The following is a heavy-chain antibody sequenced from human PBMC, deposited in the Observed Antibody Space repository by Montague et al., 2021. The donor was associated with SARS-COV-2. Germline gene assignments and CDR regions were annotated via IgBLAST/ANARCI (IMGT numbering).Heavy chain of an antibody. Sequence: SETLSLTCTVSGGSISSSNYYWDWIRQPPGKGLEWIGSIYDSGSTXYNPSLKSRVTISVDTSKNHFSLKLSSVTAADTAAYYCARRGRKLLPVATTIGGFDIWGQGTMVTVSS. D-gene: IGHD5-12*01. CDR3: ARRGRKLLPVATTIGGFDI. J-gene: IGHJ3*02. V-gene: IGHV4-39*02. CDR1: GGSISSSNYY. CDR2: IYDSGST.